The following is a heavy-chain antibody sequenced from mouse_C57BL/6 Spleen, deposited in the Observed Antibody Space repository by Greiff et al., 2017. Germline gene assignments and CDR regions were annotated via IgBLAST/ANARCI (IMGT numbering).Heavy chain of an antibody. CDR1: GYTFTSYW. CDR3: ARADYYGSSCWFAY. CDR2: IDPSDSYT. V-gene: IGHV1-69*01. Sequence: VQLQQPGAELVMPGASVKLSCKASGYTFTSYWMHWVKQRPGQGLEWIGEIDPSDSYTNYNQKFKGKSTLTVYKSSSTAYMQLSSLTSEDSAVYYCARADYYGSSCWFAYWGQGTLVTVSA. D-gene: IGHD1-1*01. J-gene: IGHJ3*01.